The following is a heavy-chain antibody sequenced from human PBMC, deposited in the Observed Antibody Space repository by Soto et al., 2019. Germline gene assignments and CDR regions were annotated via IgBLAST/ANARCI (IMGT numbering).Heavy chain of an antibody. V-gene: IGHV5-10-1*01. CDR2: IDPSDSYT. D-gene: IGHD2-15*01. Sequence: PGESLKISCKGSGYSFTSYSISWVRQMPGKGLEWMGRIDPSDSYTNYSPSFQGHVTISADKSISTAYLQWSSMKASDTAMYYCASHGGSPGVYGFWFDPWGQGTLVTVS. J-gene: IGHJ5*02. CDR1: GYSFTSYS. CDR3: ASHGGSPGVYGFWFDP.